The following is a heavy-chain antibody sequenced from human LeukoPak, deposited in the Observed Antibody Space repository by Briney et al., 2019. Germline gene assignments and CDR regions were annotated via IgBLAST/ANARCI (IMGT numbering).Heavy chain of an antibody. D-gene: IGHD6-13*01. CDR1: GYTFTSYW. CDR2: INPDGGST. Sequence: ASVQVFCKGSGYTFTSYWIQWVRQAPGQGLEWMGLINPDGGSTAYAHRFQGRVTMTRDTSTSTVYMDLSSLRSEDTAMYYCARAPRNSSTMLDYWGQGTLVTVSS. J-gene: IGHJ4*02. V-gene: IGHV1-46*01. CDR3: ARAPRNSSTMLDY.